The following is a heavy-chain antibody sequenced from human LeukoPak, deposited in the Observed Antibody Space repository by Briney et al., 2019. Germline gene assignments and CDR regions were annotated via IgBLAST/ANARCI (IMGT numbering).Heavy chain of an antibody. V-gene: IGHV4-59*06. D-gene: IGHD3-3*01. CDR1: GGSITTNR. J-gene: IGHJ4*02. Sequence: SETLSLTCTVSGGSITTNRWTWIRQHPGKGLEWIGYIYYSGSTYYNPSLKSRVTISVDTSKNQFSLKLSSVTAADTAVYYCARYTRSGYGTFDYWGQGTLVTVSS. CDR2: IYYSGST. CDR3: ARYTRSGYGTFDY.